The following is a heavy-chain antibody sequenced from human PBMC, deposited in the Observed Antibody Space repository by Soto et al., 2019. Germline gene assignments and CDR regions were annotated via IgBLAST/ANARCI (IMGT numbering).Heavy chain of an antibody. CDR1: RVAFSKFI. D-gene: IGHD6-19*01. Sequence: SVKVSCKASRVAFSKFIVTWVRQAPGPGLEWVGGIIPIFGTANYAQKFQGRVTITADESTSTSYMEVNNLRSEDTAVYYCAKVRYSSPMGYYYGMDVWGQGTTVTVSS. J-gene: IGHJ6*02. CDR2: IIPIFGTA. V-gene: IGHV1-69*13. CDR3: AKVRYSSPMGYYYGMDV.